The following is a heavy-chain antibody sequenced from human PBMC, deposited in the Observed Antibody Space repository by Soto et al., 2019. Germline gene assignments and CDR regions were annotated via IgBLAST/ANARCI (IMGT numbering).Heavy chain of an antibody. J-gene: IGHJ5*01. V-gene: IGHV4-59*01. Sequence: SETLSLTCTVSGGSISSYYWSWIRQPPGKGLEWIGYIYYSGSTNYNPSLKSRVTISVDTSKNQFSLKLSSVTAADTAVYFCVRALYFYPSGSFYLGSWGQGTLVTVSS. CDR1: GGSISSYY. CDR3: VRALYFYPSGSFYLGS. D-gene: IGHD3-10*01. CDR2: IYYSGST.